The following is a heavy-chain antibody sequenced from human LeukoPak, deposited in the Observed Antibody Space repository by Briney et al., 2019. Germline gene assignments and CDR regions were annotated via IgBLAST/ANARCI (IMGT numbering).Heavy chain of an antibody. Sequence: SETLSLTCAVYGGSFSGYYWSWIRQPPGKGVEWIGEINHSGSTNYNPSLKSRVTISVDTSKNQFSLKLSSVTAADTAVYYCARGGYSYGWYYYYGMDVWGQGTTVTVSS. CDR3: ARGGYSYGWYYYYGMDV. CDR2: INHSGST. J-gene: IGHJ6*02. CDR1: GGSFSGYY. V-gene: IGHV4-34*01. D-gene: IGHD5-18*01.